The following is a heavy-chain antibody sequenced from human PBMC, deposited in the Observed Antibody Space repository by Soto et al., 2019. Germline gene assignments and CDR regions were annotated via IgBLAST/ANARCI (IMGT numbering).Heavy chain of an antibody. D-gene: IGHD3-10*01. CDR3: ASFPDVLLWFGEVRTTLIEDAFDI. V-gene: IGHV3-48*01. Sequence: GGSLRLSCAASGFTFSSYSMNWVRQAPGKGLEWVSYISSSSSTIYYADSVKGRFTISRDNAKNSLYLQMNSLRAEDTAVYYCASFPDVLLWFGEVRTTLIEDAFDIWGQGTMVTVSS. J-gene: IGHJ3*02. CDR1: GFTFSSYS. CDR2: ISSSSSTI.